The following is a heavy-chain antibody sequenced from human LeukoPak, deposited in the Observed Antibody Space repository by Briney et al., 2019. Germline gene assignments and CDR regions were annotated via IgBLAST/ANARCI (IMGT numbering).Heavy chain of an antibody. CDR2: IRYDGSRK. CDR3: AKEISRIAVAQRGY. CDR1: GFIFSSYG. Sequence: PGGSLRLSCAASGFIFSSYGMHWVRQAPDKGLEWVAFIRYDGSRKYYADSVKGRFTISRDNSKNTLYLQMNSLRVEDTALYYCAKEISRIAVAQRGYWGQGTLVTVSS. V-gene: IGHV3-30*02. J-gene: IGHJ4*02. D-gene: IGHD6-19*01.